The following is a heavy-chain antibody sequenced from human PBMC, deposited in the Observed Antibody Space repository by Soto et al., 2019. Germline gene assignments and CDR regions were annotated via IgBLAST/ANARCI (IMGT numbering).Heavy chain of an antibody. Sequence: QVQRVQSGAEVKKPGSSVKVSCKASGGTFSSYAISWVRQAPGQGLEWIGGIIPIFGTANYAQKFQGRVTITADESPSTAYMELRRLRSDDMAVYYCARDAEFWGSYRYHKILDYWGQGTLVTVSS. J-gene: IGHJ4*02. CDR2: IIPIFGTA. CDR1: GGTFSSYA. V-gene: IGHV1-69*12. D-gene: IGHD3-16*02. CDR3: ARDAEFWGSYRYHKILDY.